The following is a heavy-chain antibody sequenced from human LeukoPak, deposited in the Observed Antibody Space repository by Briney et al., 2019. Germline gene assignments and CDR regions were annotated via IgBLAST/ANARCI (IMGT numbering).Heavy chain of an antibody. J-gene: IGHJ5*02. D-gene: IGHD1-26*01. CDR2: ISSSSSYL. Sequence: GGSLRLSCAASGFTFSSYSMNWVRQAPGKGLEWVSSISSSSSYLYYADSVKGRFTISRDNSKSTLYLQMNSLRAEDTAVYYCAKDRELLAWFDPWGQGTLVTVSS. CDR1: GFTFSSYS. CDR3: AKDRELLAWFDP. V-gene: IGHV3-21*01.